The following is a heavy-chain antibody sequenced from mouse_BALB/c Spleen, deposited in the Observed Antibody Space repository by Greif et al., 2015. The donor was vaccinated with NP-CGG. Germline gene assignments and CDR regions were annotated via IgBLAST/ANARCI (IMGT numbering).Heavy chain of an antibody. J-gene: IGHJ2*01. D-gene: IGHD1-1*02. CDR1: GYTFTSYW. V-gene: IGHV1-52*01. CDR2: IDPYDSET. CDR3: ARWWHGHHCDY. Sequence: QVQLQQSGAELVRPGASVKLSCKASGYTFTSYWMNWVKQRPEQGLEWIGRIDPYDSETHYNQKFKDKAILTVDKSSSPAFTQLSGVISEASAVCDCARWWHGHHCDYWGQGTTLSVS.